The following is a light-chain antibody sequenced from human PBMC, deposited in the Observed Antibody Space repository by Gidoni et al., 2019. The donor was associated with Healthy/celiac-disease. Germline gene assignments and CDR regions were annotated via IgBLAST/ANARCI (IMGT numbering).Light chain of an antibody. Sequence: ETTLTQYPAFMSANPGDKVKISCKASQNMDDDMNWYQQKPVEAAIFIIQEATTLVPVISPLFSGSGDGTDFTLTIINIESEDAAYFFCLQHFNFPRWTFGQXTKVEIK. V-gene: IGKV5-2*01. J-gene: IGKJ1*01. CDR3: LQHFNFPRWT. CDR2: EAT. CDR1: QNMDDD.